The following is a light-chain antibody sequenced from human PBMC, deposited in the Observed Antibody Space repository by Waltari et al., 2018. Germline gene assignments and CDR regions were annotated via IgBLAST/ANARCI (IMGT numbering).Light chain of an antibody. V-gene: IGKV3D-15*01. CDR2: GAS. CDR1: QSVSDN. J-gene: IGKJ4*01. Sequence: EVVLTQSPATLSVSPGDRATLSCRASQSVSDNLAWYQQNPGQAPRLPIFGASTRATGIPARFSGSGSGTEFTLTISSLRSEDFAVYYCQLDDTFGGGTKVEIK. CDR3: QLDDT.